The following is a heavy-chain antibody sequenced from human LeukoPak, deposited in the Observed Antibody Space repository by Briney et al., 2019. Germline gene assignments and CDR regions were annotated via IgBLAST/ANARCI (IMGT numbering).Heavy chain of an antibody. CDR2: IDPNSGGT. D-gene: IGHD1-26*01. Sequence: ASVKVSCKASGYTFTGYYMHWVRQAPGQGLEWMGWIDPNSGGTNYAQKFQGWVTMTRDTSISTAYMELSRLRSDDTAVYYCARERGGSSTSLYYYYYYGMDVWGQGTTVTVSS. CDR3: ARERGGSSTSLYYYYYYGMDV. J-gene: IGHJ6*02. V-gene: IGHV1-2*04. CDR1: GYTFTGYY.